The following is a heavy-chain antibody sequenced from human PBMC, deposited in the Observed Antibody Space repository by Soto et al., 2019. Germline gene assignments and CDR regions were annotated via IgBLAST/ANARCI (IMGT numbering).Heavy chain of an antibody. CDR3: AVGYCGGGHLCYLDY. CDR2: ISFDGSNR. D-gene: IGHD2-15*01. V-gene: IGHV3-30*03. CDR1: GITFSNYG. J-gene: IGHJ4*02. Sequence: QVQLVESGGGVVQPGRSLRLSCAASGITFSNYGMHWVRQAPGKGLEWVAAISFDGSNRYYADSVQCRFTISRDNSKNTLYLHMSSRRPDDTAVFYCAVGYCGGGHLCYLDYWGQGILVTVSP.